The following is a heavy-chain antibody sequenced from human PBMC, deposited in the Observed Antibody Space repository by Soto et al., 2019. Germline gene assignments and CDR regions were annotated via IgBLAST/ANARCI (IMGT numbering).Heavy chain of an antibody. CDR1: GFTFSTYS. J-gene: IGHJ4*02. CDR3: ARGPQIKWELDY. D-gene: IGHD1-26*01. V-gene: IGHV3-48*01. CDR2: ITSSSSTI. Sequence: GGPLRLSCAASGFTFSTYSMNWVRQAPGKGLEWIAYITSSSSTIFYADSVKGRFTISRDNSKNTLYLQMNSLRAEDTAVYYCARGPQIKWELDYWGQGTLVTVSS.